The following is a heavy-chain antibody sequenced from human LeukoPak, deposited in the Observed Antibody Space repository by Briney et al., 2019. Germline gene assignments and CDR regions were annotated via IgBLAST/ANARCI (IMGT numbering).Heavy chain of an antibody. J-gene: IGHJ2*01. Sequence: GGSLRLSCAASGFTFSSYAMNWVRHAPGKGLEWVSAISGSGGSTYYADSVKGRFTICRDNSKNTLYLQMNSLRAEDTAVYYCAKVGYCSSTSCYPYWYFDLWGRGTLVTVSS. V-gene: IGHV3-23*01. D-gene: IGHD2-2*01. CDR2: ISGSGGST. CDR1: GFTFSSYA. CDR3: AKVGYCSSTSCYPYWYFDL.